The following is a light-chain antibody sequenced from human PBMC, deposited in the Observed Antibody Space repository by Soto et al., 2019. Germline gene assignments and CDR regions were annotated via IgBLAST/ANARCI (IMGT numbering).Light chain of an antibody. J-gene: IGLJ2*01. V-gene: IGLV2-14*01. CDR1: SSDVGGYNH. Sequence: QSVLTQPASVSGSPGQSITISCTGTSSDVGGYNHVSWYQHSPGKAPKLILFAVSDRPSGVSHRFSGSKSGNTASLTISGLQAEDEADYYCCSYRSLSTVVFGGGTKLTVL. CDR2: AVS. CDR3: CSYRSLSTVV.